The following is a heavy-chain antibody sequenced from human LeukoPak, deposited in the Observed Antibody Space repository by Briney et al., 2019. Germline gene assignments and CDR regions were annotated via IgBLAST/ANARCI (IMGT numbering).Heavy chain of an antibody. CDR1: SGSISSSSYY. CDR2: IYTSGRT. CDR3: ARSKGYYYYYMDV. Sequence: KPSQTLSLTCTFSSGSISSSSYYWGWIRQPAGKGLEWVGRIYTSGRTNNNPSLKSRDTMSLDTSKNQFSLKLSSVAAADTAVYYCARSKGYYYYYMDVWGKGTTVSISS. J-gene: IGHJ6*03. V-gene: IGHV4-61*02.